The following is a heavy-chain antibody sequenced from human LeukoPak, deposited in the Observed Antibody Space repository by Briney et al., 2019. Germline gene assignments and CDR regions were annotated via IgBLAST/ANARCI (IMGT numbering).Heavy chain of an antibody. D-gene: IGHD3-3*01. CDR1: GGSISSGDYY. CDR2: MFYSGST. J-gene: IGHJ1*01. CDR3: ARHLSDFNYDFWSWRYFQH. V-gene: IGHV4-30-4*01. Sequence: PSETLSLTCTVSGGSISSGDYYWSWIRQPPGKGLEWIGYMFYSGSTYYNPSLKSRVTISVDTSKNQFSLKLSSVTAADTAVYYCARHLSDFNYDFWSWRYFQHWGQGTLVTVSS.